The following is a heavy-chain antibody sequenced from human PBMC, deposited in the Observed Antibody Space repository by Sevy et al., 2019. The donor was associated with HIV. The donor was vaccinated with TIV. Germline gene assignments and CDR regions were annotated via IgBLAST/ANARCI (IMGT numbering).Heavy chain of an antibody. CDR1: GYTFTGYY. CDR2: INPNSGGT. J-gene: IGHJ5*02. Sequence: ASLKVSCKASGYTFTGYYMHWVRQAPGQWLEWMGWINPNSGGTNYAQKFQGRVTMTRDTSISTAYMELSRLRSDDTAVYYCARVRRGYCSGGSCYTWFDPWGQGTLVTVSS. V-gene: IGHV1-2*02. D-gene: IGHD2-15*01. CDR3: ARVRRGYCSGGSCYTWFDP.